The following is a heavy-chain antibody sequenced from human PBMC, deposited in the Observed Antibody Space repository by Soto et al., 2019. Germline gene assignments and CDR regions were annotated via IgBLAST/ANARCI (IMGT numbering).Heavy chain of an antibody. CDR1: GGSISSGDYY. J-gene: IGHJ4*02. CDR3: ARGGHYDILTGYSYYFDY. CDR2: IYYSGST. V-gene: IGHV4-30-4*01. D-gene: IGHD3-9*01. Sequence: TSETLSLTCTVSGGSISSGDYYWSWIRQPPGKGLEWIGYIYYSGSTYYNPSLKSRVTISVDTSKNQFSLKLSSVTAADTAVYYCARGGHYDILTGYSYYFDYWGQGTLVTVSS.